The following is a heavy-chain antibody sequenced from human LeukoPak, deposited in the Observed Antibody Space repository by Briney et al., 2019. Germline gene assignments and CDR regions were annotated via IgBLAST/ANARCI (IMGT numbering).Heavy chain of an antibody. CDR2: IYTSGST. Sequence: SETLSLTCTVSGGSISSASYYWSWIRQPAGNGLQWIGRIYTSGSTSYNPSLKSRVTMSVDTSKNQFSLKLSSVTAADTAVYFCARERINNYYGSGSPDFGPWGQGTLVTVSS. CDR3: ARERINNYYGSGSPDFGP. V-gene: IGHV4-61*02. D-gene: IGHD3-10*01. J-gene: IGHJ5*02. CDR1: GGSISSASYY.